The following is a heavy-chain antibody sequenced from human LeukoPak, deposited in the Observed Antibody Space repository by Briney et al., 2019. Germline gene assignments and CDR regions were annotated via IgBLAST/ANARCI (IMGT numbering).Heavy chain of an antibody. J-gene: IGHJ5*02. CDR3: ARAYYDYVWGSYLNNWFDP. Sequence: GESLKISCKGSGYSFTSYWIGWVRQMPGKGLEWMGIIYPGDSDTTYSPSFQGQVTISPDKSISTAYLQRSSLKASDTCMYYCARAYYDYVWGSYLNNWFDPWGQGTLVTASS. D-gene: IGHD3-16*02. CDR2: IYPGDSDT. V-gene: IGHV5-51*01. CDR1: GYSFTSYW.